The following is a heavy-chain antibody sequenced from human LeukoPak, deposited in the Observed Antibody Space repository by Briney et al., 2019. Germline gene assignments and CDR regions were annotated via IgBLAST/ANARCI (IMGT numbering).Heavy chain of an antibody. D-gene: IGHD3-22*01. V-gene: IGHV3-30*02. J-gene: IGHJ4*02. CDR3: ATDGKLGYDDTSGFFPDY. CDR1: GFTFSSYG. CDR2: IRYTGSNK. Sequence: GGSLRLSCAASGFTFSSYGMHWVRQAPGKGLEWVAFIRYTGSNKYYADSVKGRFTISRDNSKNTLYLQMNGLRAEDTAVYYCATDGKLGYDDTSGFFPDYWGQGTLVTVSS.